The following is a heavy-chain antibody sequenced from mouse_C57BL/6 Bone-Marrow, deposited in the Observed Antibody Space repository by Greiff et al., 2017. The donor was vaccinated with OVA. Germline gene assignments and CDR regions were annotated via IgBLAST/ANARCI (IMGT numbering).Heavy chain of an antibody. D-gene: IGHD1-3*01. Sequence: VQLLQPGAELVKPGASVKLSCKASGYTFTSYWMHWVKQRPGQGLEWIGMIHPNSGSTNYNEKFKSKATLTVDKSYSTAYMQLSSLTSEDTAVYYCARKSPSPHAMDYWGQGTSVTVAS. CDR1: GYTFTSYW. J-gene: IGHJ4*01. CDR3: ARKSPSPHAMDY. CDR2: IHPNSGST. V-gene: IGHV1-64*01.